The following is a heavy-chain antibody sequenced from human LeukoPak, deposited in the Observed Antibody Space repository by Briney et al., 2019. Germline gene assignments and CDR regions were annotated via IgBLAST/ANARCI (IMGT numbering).Heavy chain of an antibody. Sequence: SETLSLTCTVSGGSISSYYWSWIRQPPGEGLEWIGYIYYSGSTNYNPSLKSRVTISVDTSKNQFSLKLSSVTAADTAVYYCARSVSILVGYYYYYGMDVWGQGTTVTVSS. J-gene: IGHJ6*02. V-gene: IGHV4-59*01. D-gene: IGHD3-22*01. CDR3: ARSVSILVGYYYYYGMDV. CDR2: IYYSGST. CDR1: GGSISSYY.